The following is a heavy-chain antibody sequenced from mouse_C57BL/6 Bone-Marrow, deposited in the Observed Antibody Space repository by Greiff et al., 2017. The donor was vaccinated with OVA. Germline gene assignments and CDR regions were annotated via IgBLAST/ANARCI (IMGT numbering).Heavy chain of an antibody. D-gene: IGHD5-1*01. CDR2: IYPRSGNT. CDR3: ARGGVLYAMDY. Sequence: VQLQQSGAELARPGASVKLSCKASGYTFTSYGISWVKQRTGQGFEWIGEIYPRSGNTYYNEKFKGKATLTADKSSSTAYMELRSLTSEDSAVYFCARGGVLYAMDYWGQGTSVTVSS. J-gene: IGHJ4*01. CDR1: GYTFTSYG. V-gene: IGHV1-81*01.